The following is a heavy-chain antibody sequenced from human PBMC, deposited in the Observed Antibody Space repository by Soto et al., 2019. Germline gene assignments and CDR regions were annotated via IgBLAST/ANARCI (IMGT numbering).Heavy chain of an antibody. V-gene: IGHV3-33*01. Sequence: QVQLVESGGGVVQPGRSLRLSCAASGFTFSTSVMHWVRQAPGKGLEWVAVIWFDGSNKYYADSVKGRFTISGDNSKNTLYQQRNTLSAEDTARYYCARSMCNGDSCQLTPSSGCANWDFDLWGRGTLVTVSS. CDR3: ARSMCNGDSCQLTPSSGCANWDFDL. CDR2: IWFDGSNK. CDR1: GFTFSTSV. J-gene: IGHJ2*01. D-gene: IGHD6-19*01.